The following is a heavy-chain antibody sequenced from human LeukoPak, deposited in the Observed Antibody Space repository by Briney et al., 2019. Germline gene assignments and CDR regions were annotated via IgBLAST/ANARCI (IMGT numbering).Heavy chain of an antibody. J-gene: IGHJ4*02. CDR2: ISSSSSTI. V-gene: IGHV3-48*01. CDR3: AREGIVLMVYAIGLDY. D-gene: IGHD2-8*01. Sequence: GRSLRLSCAASGFTFSSYGMNWVRQAPGKGLEWVSYISSSSSTIYYADSVKGRFTISRDNAKNSLYLQMNSLRAEDTAVYYCAREGIVLMVYAIGLDYWGQGTLVTVSS. CDR1: GFTFSSYG.